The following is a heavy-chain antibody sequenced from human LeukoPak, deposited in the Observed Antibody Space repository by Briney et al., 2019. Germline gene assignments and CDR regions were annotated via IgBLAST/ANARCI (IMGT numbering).Heavy chain of an antibody. CDR1: GGSFSGYY. CDR2: VNHSGST. D-gene: IGHD2-15*01. J-gene: IGHJ3*02. Sequence: PSETLSLTCAVYGGSFSGYYWSWIRQPPGKGLEWIGEVNHSGSTNYNPSLKSRVTISVDTSKNQFSLKLSSVAAADTAVYYCAREQGYCSGGSCSRGAFDIWGQGTMVTVSS. V-gene: IGHV4-34*01. CDR3: AREQGYCSGGSCSRGAFDI.